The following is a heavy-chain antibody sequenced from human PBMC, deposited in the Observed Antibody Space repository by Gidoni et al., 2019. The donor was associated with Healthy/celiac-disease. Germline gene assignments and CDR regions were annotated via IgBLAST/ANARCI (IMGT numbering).Heavy chain of an antibody. CDR1: GGTFSSYA. V-gene: IGHV1-69*01. CDR3: ARDDTYGLETYYYDSRGAPKGAFDI. CDR2: IIPIFGTA. D-gene: IGHD3-22*01. Sequence: QVQLVQSGAEVKKPGSSVKVSCKASGGTFSSYAISWVRQAPGQGLEWMGGIIPIFGTANYAQKFQGRVTITADESTSTAYMELSSLRSEDTAVYYCARDDTYGLETYYYDSRGAPKGAFDIWGQGTMVTVSS. J-gene: IGHJ3*02.